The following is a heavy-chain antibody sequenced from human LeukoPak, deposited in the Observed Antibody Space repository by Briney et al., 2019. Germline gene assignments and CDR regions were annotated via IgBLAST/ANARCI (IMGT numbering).Heavy chain of an antibody. CDR1: EYTFNAYY. CDR2: ISAYNGNT. CDR3: AREYCSSTSCYIGINWFDP. J-gene: IGHJ5*02. V-gene: IGHV1-18*04. Sequence: ASVKVSCKASEYTFNAYYIHWVRQAPGQGLEWMGWISAYNGNTNYAQKLQGRVTMTTDTSTSTAYMELRSLRSDDTAVYYCAREYCSSTSCYIGINWFDPWGQGTLVTVSS. D-gene: IGHD2-2*02.